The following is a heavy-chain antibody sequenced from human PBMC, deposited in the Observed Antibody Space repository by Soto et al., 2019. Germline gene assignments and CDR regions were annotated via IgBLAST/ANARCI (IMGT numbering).Heavy chain of an antibody. D-gene: IGHD3-3*01. CDR1: GYTFTSYG. V-gene: IGHV1-18*01. CDR2: ISAYNGNT. Sequence: ASVKVACKTSGYTFTSYGSSWVRKAPGQGLEWMGWISAYNGNTNYAQKLQGRVTMTTDTSTSTAYMELRSLRSDDTAVYYCARDKHDFWSGSPPLPGWFDPWGQGTLVTVSS. CDR3: ARDKHDFWSGSPPLPGWFDP. J-gene: IGHJ5*02.